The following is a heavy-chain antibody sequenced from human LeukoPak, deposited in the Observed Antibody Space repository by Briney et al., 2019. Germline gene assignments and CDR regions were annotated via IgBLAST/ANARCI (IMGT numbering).Heavy chain of an antibody. D-gene: IGHD2-2*01. J-gene: IGHJ6*03. V-gene: IGHV4-59*12. CDR2: LYYSGST. CDR1: GGSISSYY. Sequence: SETLSLTCTVSGGSISSYYWSWIRQPPGQGLEWIGYLYYSGSTNYNPSLKSRVTISVDTSKNRFSLKLSSVTAADTAVYYCARDGRGYCSSTSCSSYYYYYYMDVWGKGTTVTVS. CDR3: ARDGRGYCSSTSCSSYYYYYYMDV.